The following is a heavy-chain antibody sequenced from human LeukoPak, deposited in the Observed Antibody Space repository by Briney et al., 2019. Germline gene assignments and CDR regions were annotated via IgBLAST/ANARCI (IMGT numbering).Heavy chain of an antibody. CDR2: NNPDSGGT. V-gene: IGHV1-2*06. Sequence: ASVKVSCKASGYTFTCYYMHWVRQAPGQGLEWMGRNNPDSGGTNYAQKFQGRVTMTRDTSISTAYMELSRLRSDDTAVYYCAREVIVVVNWFDPWGQGTLVTVSS. D-gene: IGHD3-22*01. CDR1: GYTFTCYY. J-gene: IGHJ5*02. CDR3: AREVIVVVNWFDP.